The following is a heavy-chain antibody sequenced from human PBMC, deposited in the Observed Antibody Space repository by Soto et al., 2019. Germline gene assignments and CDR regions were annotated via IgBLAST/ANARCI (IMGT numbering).Heavy chain of an antibody. CDR3: ARDNLDHTSHCGDWFDP. CDR2: IYKSGST. V-gene: IGHV4-30-2*01. D-gene: IGHD2-21*02. J-gene: IGHJ5*02. Sequence: SETLSLTCAVSGDSISSGGYSWSWIRQPPGKGREWIGYIYKSGSTNYNPSLRSRVTISVDTSKNQFSLSLSSVPAADTAVYYCARDNLDHTSHCGDWFDPWGPGILVTVSS. CDR1: GDSISSGGYS.